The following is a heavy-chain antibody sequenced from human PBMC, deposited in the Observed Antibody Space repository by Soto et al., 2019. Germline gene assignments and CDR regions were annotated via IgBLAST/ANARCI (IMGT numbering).Heavy chain of an antibody. V-gene: IGHV3-74*01. D-gene: IGHD5-18*01. Sequence: GESLKISCAASGFTFSSYWMHWVRQAPGKGLVWVSRINSDGSSTSYADSVKGRFTISRDNAKNTLYLQMNSLRAEDTAVYYCARVGQDTAMIYYYYYMDVWGKGTTVTVSS. J-gene: IGHJ6*03. CDR2: INSDGSST. CDR3: ARVGQDTAMIYYYYYMDV. CDR1: GFTFSSYW.